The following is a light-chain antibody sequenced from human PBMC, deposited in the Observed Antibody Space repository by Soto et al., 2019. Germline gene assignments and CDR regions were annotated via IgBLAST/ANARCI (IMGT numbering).Light chain of an antibody. V-gene: IGLV2-11*01. J-gene: IGLJ3*02. CDR2: DVN. Sequence: QSALTQPRSVSGSPGQSVTIPCTGTSSDVGGYNYVSWYQQHPGKAPKLMIYDVNKWPSGVPDRFSGSKSGNTASLTISGLQAEDEADYHCCSYAGSHTPWVFGGGTKVTVL. CDR1: SSDVGGYNY. CDR3: CSYAGSHTPWV.